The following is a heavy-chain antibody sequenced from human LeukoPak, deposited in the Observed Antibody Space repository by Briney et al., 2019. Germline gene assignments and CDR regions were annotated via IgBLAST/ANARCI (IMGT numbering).Heavy chain of an antibody. Sequence: SETLSLTCAVYGGSFSGYYWSWIRQPPGKGLEWIGEINHSGSTNYNPSLKSRVTISVDTSKNQFSLKLSSVTAADTAVYYCARRRYDILTGYRKGYFDYWGRGTLVTVSS. CDR1: GGSFSGYY. J-gene: IGHJ4*02. V-gene: IGHV4-34*01. D-gene: IGHD3-9*01. CDR2: INHSGST. CDR3: ARRRYDILTGYRKGYFDY.